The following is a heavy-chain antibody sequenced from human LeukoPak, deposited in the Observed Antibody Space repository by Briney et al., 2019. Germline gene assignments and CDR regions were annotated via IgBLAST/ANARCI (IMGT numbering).Heavy chain of an antibody. CDR1: GGSFSGYF. V-gene: IGHV4-34*01. CDR2: INHSGST. Sequence: SETLSLTCAVYGGSFSGYFWSWIRQPPGKGLEWIGEINHSGSTNYNPSLKSRVTISVDTSKNQFSLRLTSVTAADTAVYYCARQEIGLRSFDPWGQGTLVTVSS. J-gene: IGHJ5*02. CDR3: ARQEIGLRSFDP. D-gene: IGHD3/OR15-3a*01.